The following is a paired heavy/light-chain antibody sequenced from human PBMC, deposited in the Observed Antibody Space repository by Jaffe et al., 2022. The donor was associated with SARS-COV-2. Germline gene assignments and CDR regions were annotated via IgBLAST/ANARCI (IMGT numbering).Heavy chain of an antibody. CDR1: GFTFTQYT. J-gene: IGHJ5*02. CDR3: VRVRGELLPGLTKWFDP. D-gene: IGHD1-26*01. CDR2: ISSRGNII. V-gene: IGHV3-48*02. Sequence: EVQLVESGGGMVQPGGSLRLSCAASGFTFTQYTMSWVRQPPGRGLEWVSSISSRGNIIYYADSVKGRFTISRDNAKNSLSLQMNSLRDEDTALYYCVRVRGELLPGLTKWFDPWGQGTLVTVSS.
Light chain of an antibody. CDR1: SSNIGSNT. J-gene: IGLJ1*01. CDR2: SNN. Sequence: QSVLTQPPSASGTPGQRVTISCSGSSSNIGSNTVNWYQQLPGTAPKLLVYSNNQRPSGVPDRFSGSKSGTSASLAISGLQSEDEAGYYCAAWDDSLNGYVFGTGTKVTVL. V-gene: IGLV1-44*01. CDR3: AAWDDSLNGYV.